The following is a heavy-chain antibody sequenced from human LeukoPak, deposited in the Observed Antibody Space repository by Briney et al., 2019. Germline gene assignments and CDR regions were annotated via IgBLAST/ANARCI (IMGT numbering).Heavy chain of an antibody. V-gene: IGHV4-38-2*01. Sequence: NTGGSLRLSCAASGFTFSDAWMNWIRQAPGKGLEWIGSIYNTGNTFYNPSLKSRVTMSVDTSKNQFSLTLTSVTAADTALFYCARVSVEGRGPPRYHFDYWGQGTLVAVSS. CDR2: IYNTGNT. D-gene: IGHD3-10*01. CDR3: ARVSVEGRGPPRYHFDY. J-gene: IGHJ4*02. CDR1: GFTFSDAW.